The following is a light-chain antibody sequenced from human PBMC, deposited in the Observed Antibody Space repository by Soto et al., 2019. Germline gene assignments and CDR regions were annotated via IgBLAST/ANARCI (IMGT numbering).Light chain of an antibody. CDR1: QDIGNY. V-gene: IGKV1-39*01. Sequence: DIPMTQSPSSLAASVGDRVTIPCRASQDIGNYLNWYQQKPGKAPQLLIYGASSLQSGVPSRFSGSGSGTDFTLTISSLQPEDFAPYCCQQTSSSPIPFGQGTRLDIK. J-gene: IGKJ5*01. CDR3: QQTSSSPIP. CDR2: GAS.